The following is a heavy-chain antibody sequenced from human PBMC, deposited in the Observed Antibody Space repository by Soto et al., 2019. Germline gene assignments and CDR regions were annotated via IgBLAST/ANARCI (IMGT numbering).Heavy chain of an antibody. J-gene: IGHJ4*02. CDR2: INSDGSST. V-gene: IGHV3-74*01. CDR3: ARGGGYTYGPFDY. D-gene: IGHD5-18*01. CDR1: GFTFNSYW. Sequence: EVQLVESGGGLVQPGGSLRLSCAASGFTFNSYWMHWVRQAPGKGLVWVSRINSDGSSTTYADSVKGRFTISRDNAKNPLHLQMNSLRAEDTAVYYCARGGGYTYGPFDYWGQGTLVTVAS.